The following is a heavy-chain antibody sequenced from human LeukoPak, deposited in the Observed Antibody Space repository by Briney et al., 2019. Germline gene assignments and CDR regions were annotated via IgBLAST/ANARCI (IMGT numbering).Heavy chain of an antibody. D-gene: IGHD6-19*01. Sequence: GGSLRLSCAASGFTFSSYGMHWVRQAPGKGLEWVAVISYDGSNKYYADSVKGRFTISRDNSKNTLYLQMNSLRAEDTAVYYCARERSGWYVGFDIWGQGTMVTVSS. CDR1: GFTFSSYG. V-gene: IGHV3-30*03. J-gene: IGHJ3*02. CDR3: ARERSGWYVGFDI. CDR2: ISYDGSNK.